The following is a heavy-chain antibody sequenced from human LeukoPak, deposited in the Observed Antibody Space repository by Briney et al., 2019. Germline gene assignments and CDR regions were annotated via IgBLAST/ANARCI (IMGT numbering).Heavy chain of an antibody. CDR3: ARNVRYSSGWFLYYYMDV. V-gene: IGHV7-4-1*02. Sequence: ASVRVSCKASGYTFTSYAMNWVRQAPGQGLEWMGWINTNTGYPTYAQSFTGRFVFSLDTSVSTAYLQISSLKAEDTAVYYCARNVRYSSGWFLYYYMDVWGKGTTVTVSS. J-gene: IGHJ6*03. CDR2: INTNTGYP. CDR1: GYTFTSYA. D-gene: IGHD6-19*01.